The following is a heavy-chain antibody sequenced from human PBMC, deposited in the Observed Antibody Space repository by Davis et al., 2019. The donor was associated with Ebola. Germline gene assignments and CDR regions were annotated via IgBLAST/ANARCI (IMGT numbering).Heavy chain of an antibody. Sequence: HTGGSLRLSCAASGFTFSSYWMHWVRQAPGKGLVWVSCINRDGSTTTYADSVKGRFTISRDNAKNTLYLQKNSLRVEDTAVYYCASGCSGGSCYGLGYWGQGTLVTVSS. D-gene: IGHD2-15*01. V-gene: IGHV3-74*03. CDR2: INRDGSTT. CDR1: GFTFSSYW. CDR3: ASGCSGGSCYGLGY. J-gene: IGHJ4*02.